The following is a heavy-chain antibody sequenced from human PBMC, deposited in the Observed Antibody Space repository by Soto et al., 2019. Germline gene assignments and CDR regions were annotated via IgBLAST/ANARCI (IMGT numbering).Heavy chain of an antibody. CDR1: GFTFSNYG. CDR2: ISYDGSIE. Sequence: QVQVVESGGGVVQPGRSLRLSCAASGFTFSNYGMHWVRQAPGKGMDWVAVISYDGSIEQYSESVKRRFTMSRDNSENTVYLQMNSLRTEDTAVYFCGRDWVWFGAHPIDNWGQGTLVTVSS. CDR3: GRDWVWFGAHPIDN. V-gene: IGHV3-30*03. J-gene: IGHJ4*02. D-gene: IGHD3-10*01.